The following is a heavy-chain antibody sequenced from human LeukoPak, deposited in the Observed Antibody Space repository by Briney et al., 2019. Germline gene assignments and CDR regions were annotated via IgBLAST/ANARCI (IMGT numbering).Heavy chain of an antibody. CDR1: GGSFSGYY. J-gene: IGHJ5*02. Sequence: PSETQSLTCTVYGGSFSGYYWSSIRQPPGKGLEWIGGINHSGSTNYNPSLKSRVTISVDTSKNQFSLKLSSVTAADTAVYYCARGRQITMIVVVQTSAYNWFDPWGQGTLVTVSS. V-gene: IGHV4-34*01. CDR2: INHSGST. D-gene: IGHD3-22*01. CDR3: ARGRQITMIVVVQTSAYNWFDP.